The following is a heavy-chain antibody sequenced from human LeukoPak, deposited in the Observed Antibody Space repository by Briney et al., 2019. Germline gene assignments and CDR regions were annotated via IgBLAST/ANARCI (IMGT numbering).Heavy chain of an antibody. D-gene: IGHD6-6*01. CDR3: ATGSRATRPSLDY. J-gene: IGHJ4*02. CDR1: GYTFTDYF. V-gene: IGHV1-69-2*01. CDR2: VDPYDAET. Sequence: GASVKVSCKASGYTFTDYFMHWVQQAPGRGLEWMGRVDPYDAETIYAEKFQGRVTITADTSTHTAYMELSSLRSEDTAVYHCATGSRATRPSLDYWGQGTLVTVSS.